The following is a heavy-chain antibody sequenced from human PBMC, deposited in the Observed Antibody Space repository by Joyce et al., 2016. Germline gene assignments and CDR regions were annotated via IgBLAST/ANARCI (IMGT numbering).Heavy chain of an antibody. CDR2: VIPVFGSA. CDR1: GGTFSSYA. J-gene: IGHJ5*02. D-gene: IGHD1-7*01. CDR3: ARDQDWNYVHGWFEP. V-gene: IGHV1-69*01. Sequence: QVQLVQSGAEVKKPGSSVKVSCTASGGTFSSYALSWVRQAPGQGLEWMGGVIPVFGSAKYPQKFQGRVTITADESTSTAYMELGSLTSEDTAVYYCARDQDWNYVHGWFEPWGQGTLVTV.